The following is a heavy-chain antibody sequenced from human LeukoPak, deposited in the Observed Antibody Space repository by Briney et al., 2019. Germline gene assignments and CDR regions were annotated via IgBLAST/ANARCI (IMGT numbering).Heavy chain of an antibody. Sequence: GGSLRLSCAASGFSFSNAWMNWVRQAPGKGLEWVGRILSKTSGGTTDYATPVKGRFTISRNDSKNMLYLHMNSLQIEDTAVYYCADYYASGSYPPWGQGTLVTVSS. CDR2: ILSKTSGGTT. CDR1: GFSFSNAW. V-gene: IGHV3-15*07. D-gene: IGHD3-10*01. J-gene: IGHJ5*02. CDR3: ADYYASGSYPP.